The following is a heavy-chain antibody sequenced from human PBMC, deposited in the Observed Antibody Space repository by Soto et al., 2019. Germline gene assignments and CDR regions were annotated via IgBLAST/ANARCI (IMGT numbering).Heavy chain of an antibody. CDR3: AREVGHGWFDP. CDR1: GFTVSSNY. Sequence: EVQLVESGGGLVQPGGSLRLTCAASGFTVSSNYMSWIRQAPGKGLEWVSVIYSGGSTYYADSVKGRFTISRHNSKNTLYLQMNSLRAEDTAVYYCAREVGHGWFDPWGQGTLVTVSS. V-gene: IGHV3-53*04. J-gene: IGHJ5*02. CDR2: IYSGGST.